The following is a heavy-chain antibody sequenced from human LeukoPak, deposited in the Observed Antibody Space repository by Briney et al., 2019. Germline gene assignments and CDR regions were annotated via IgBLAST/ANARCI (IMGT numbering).Heavy chain of an antibody. D-gene: IGHD6-19*01. CDR1: GVTLSSYA. CDR2: ISSSGSGGNT. Sequence: GGSLRLSCAASGVTLSSYAMSWARQAPGKGLEWVSGISSSGSGGNTYYADSVKGRFTISRENSKNVLYLQMNSLRAEDTAVYYCAKDAKAGWNFDYWGQGTLVTVSS. J-gene: IGHJ4*02. CDR3: AKDAKAGWNFDY. V-gene: IGHV3-23*01.